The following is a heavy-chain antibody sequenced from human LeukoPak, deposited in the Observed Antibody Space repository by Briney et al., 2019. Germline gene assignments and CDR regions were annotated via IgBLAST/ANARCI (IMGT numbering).Heavy chain of an antibody. CDR2: ISYDGSNK. Sequence: PGRSLRLSCAASGFTFSSYAMHWVRQAPDKGLEWVAVISYDGSNKYYADSVKGRFTISRDNSKNTLYLQMNSLRAEDTAVYYCATPFSGYGYFDYWGQGTLVTVSS. D-gene: IGHD3-22*01. J-gene: IGHJ4*02. CDR3: ATPFSGYGYFDY. CDR1: GFTFSSYA. V-gene: IGHV3-30-3*01.